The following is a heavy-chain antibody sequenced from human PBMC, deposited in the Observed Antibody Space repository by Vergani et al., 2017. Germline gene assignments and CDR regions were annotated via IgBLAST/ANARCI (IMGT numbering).Heavy chain of an antibody. CDR1: GYSFTTYY. CDR2: FNPSADST. J-gene: IGHJ5*02. D-gene: IGHD1-7*01. CDR3: ARGFQLELRPTWFDP. V-gene: IGHV1-46*01. Sequence: QVQLVQSGAEVKEPGASVKISCKASGYSFTTYYMHWVRQAPGQGLEWMGIFNPSADSTSYAQKFQGRVTITADESTSTAYMELSSLRSEDTAVYYCARGFQLELRPTWFDPWGQGTLVTVSS.